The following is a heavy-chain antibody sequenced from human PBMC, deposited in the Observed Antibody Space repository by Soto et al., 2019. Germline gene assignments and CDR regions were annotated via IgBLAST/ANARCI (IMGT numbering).Heavy chain of an antibody. CDR3: ARHFSSSGGMNWFDP. CDR2: IYPGDSDT. Sequence: GESLKISCKGSGYSSTSYWIGWVRQMPGKGLEWMGIIYPGDSDTRYSPSFQGQVTISADKSISTAYLQWSSLKASDTAMYYCARHFSSSGGMNWFDPWGQGTLVTVSS. D-gene: IGHD6-6*01. CDR1: GYSSTSYW. J-gene: IGHJ5*02. V-gene: IGHV5-51*01.